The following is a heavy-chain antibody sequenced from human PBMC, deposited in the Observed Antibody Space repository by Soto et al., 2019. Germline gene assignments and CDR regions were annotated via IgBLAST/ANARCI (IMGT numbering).Heavy chain of an antibody. Sequence: AASVKVSCKASGGTFSSYAISWVRQAPGQGLEWMGGIIPIFGTANYAQKFQGRVTITADKSTSTAYMELSSLRSEDTAVYYCARDYYDSSGYPGLFDYWGQGTLVTVSS. CDR1: GGTFSSYA. J-gene: IGHJ4*02. V-gene: IGHV1-69*06. CDR3: ARDYYDSSGYPGLFDY. D-gene: IGHD3-22*01. CDR2: IIPIFGTA.